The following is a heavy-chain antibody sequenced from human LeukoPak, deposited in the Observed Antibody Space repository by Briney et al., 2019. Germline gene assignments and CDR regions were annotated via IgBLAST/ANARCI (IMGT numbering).Heavy chain of an antibody. CDR2: VDPYDGVT. V-gene: IGHV1-69-2*01. J-gene: IGHJ4*02. D-gene: IGHD3-10*01. CDR3: ATARFGELFGPFHY. CDR1: GSTFTDYN. Sequence: ASGKLSRSFSGSTFTDYNMHLVQQAPGQGLGWMGLVDPYDGVTIYAEKFKVRVTVTAATSTATDYMELSRLRSGDTAMYTGATARFGELFGPFHYWRQGTLLSLPS.